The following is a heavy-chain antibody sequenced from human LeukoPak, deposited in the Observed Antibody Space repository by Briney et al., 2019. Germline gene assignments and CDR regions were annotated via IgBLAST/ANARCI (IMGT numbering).Heavy chain of an antibody. Sequence: GGSLRLSCAASGFTFSSYAMHWVRQAPGKGLEYVSAISSNGGSTYYANSVKGRFTISRDNSKNTLYLQMGGLRAEDMAVYYCARLTVGATTVADAFDIWGQGTMVTVSS. CDR3: ARLTVGATTVADAFDI. CDR1: GFTFSSYA. CDR2: ISSNGGST. V-gene: IGHV3-64*01. D-gene: IGHD1-26*01. J-gene: IGHJ3*02.